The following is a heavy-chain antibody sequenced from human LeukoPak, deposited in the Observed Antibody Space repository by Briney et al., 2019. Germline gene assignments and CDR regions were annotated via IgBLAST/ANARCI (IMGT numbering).Heavy chain of an antibody. J-gene: IGHJ5*02. D-gene: IGHD2-15*01. CDR2: ISAYNGNT. V-gene: IGHV1-18*01. Sequence: GESLKISCKASGYTFTSYGISWVRQAPGQGLEWMGWISAYNGNTNYAQKLQGRVTMTTDTSTSTAYMELRSLRSDDTAVYYCARDYGYCSGGSCYSGRWFDPWGQGTLVTVSS. CDR1: GYTFTSYG. CDR3: ARDYGYCSGGSCYSGRWFDP.